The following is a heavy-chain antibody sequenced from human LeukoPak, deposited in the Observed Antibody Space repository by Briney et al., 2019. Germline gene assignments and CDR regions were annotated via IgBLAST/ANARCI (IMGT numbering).Heavy chain of an antibody. V-gene: IGHV1-2*02. CDR2: INPNSGGT. CDR3: ARDSCSSTSCLSIDDY. Sequence: ASVTVSFKASGYTSIAYYMHWVRQAPGQGLEWMRWINPNSGGTNYAQKFQGRVTMTRDTSISTVYMELSRLRSDDTAVYYCARDSCSSTSCLSIDDYWGQGTLVTVSS. D-gene: IGHD2-2*01. J-gene: IGHJ4*02. CDR1: GYTSIAYY.